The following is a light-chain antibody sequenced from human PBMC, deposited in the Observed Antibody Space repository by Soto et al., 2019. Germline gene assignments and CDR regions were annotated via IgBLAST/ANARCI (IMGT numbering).Light chain of an antibody. CDR3: ATWDDSLKGV. J-gene: IGLJ1*01. Sequence: QSVLTQPPSASGTPGQRGTISCSGSTSNIGSHTVNWYQHVPGTAPKLLITTNNRRPSGVPDRFSGFKSGSSASLVISGLQSEDEADYYCATWDDSLKGVFGTGTKLTVL. CDR2: TNN. CDR1: TSNIGSHT. V-gene: IGLV1-44*01.